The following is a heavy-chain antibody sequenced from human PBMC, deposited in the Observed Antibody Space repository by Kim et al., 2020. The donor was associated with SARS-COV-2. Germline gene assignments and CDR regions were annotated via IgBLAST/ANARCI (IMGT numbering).Heavy chain of an antibody. J-gene: IGHJ6*02. D-gene: IGHD7-27*01. CDR3: ARRATWEDGMDV. V-gene: IGHV6-1*01. Sequence: SQTLSLTCAISGDSVASNSASWVWIRQSPSRGLEYLGRTYYRSKWYNDYAGSVKGRITINPDTSKNQFSLQLNSVTPEDMAVYYCARRATWEDGMDVWGQGTTVTVAS. CDR1: GDSVASNSAS. CDR2: TYYRSKWYN.